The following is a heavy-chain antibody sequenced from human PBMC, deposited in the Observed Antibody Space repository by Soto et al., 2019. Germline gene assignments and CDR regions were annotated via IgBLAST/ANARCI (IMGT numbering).Heavy chain of an antibody. CDR3: ARDQQQWGEYGMDV. J-gene: IGHJ6*02. CDR2: ISSSSSYI. D-gene: IGHD1-26*01. Sequence: PGGSLRLSCAASGFTFSSYSMNGARQDPGKGLEWVSSISSSSSYIYYADSVKGRFTISRDNAKNSLYLQMNSLRAEDTAVYYCARDQQQWGEYGMDVWGQGTTVTVSS. V-gene: IGHV3-21*01. CDR1: GFTFSSYS.